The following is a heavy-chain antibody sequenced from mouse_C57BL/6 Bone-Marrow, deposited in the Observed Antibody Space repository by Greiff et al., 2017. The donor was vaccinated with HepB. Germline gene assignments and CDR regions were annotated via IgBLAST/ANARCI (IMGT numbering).Heavy chain of an antibody. CDR3: TRSGDYDGDYYAMDY. CDR1: GYTFTDYE. Sequence: VKLQQSGAELVRPGASVTLSCKASGYTFTDYEMHWVKQTPVHGLEWIGAIDPETGGTAYNQKFKGKAILTADKSSSTAYMELRSLTSEDSAVYYCTRSGDYDGDYYAMDYWGQGTSVTVSS. V-gene: IGHV1-15*01. D-gene: IGHD2-4*01. J-gene: IGHJ4*01. CDR2: IDPETGGT.